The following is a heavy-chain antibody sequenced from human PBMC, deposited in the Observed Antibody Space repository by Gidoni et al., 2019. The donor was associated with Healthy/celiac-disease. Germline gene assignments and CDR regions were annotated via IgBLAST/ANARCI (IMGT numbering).Heavy chain of an antibody. V-gene: IGHV3-21*01. D-gene: IGHD1-26*01. CDR1: GFPFSSYS. CDR3: ARAVVGGYAFDI. Sequence: EVQLVESGGGLVKPGGSLRLSCAASGFPFSSYSMNWVRQAPGKGLEWVSSISSSSSYIYYADSVKGRFTISRDNAKNSLYLQMNSLRAEDTAVYYCARAVVGGYAFDIWGQGTMVTVSS. CDR2: ISSSSSYI. J-gene: IGHJ3*02.